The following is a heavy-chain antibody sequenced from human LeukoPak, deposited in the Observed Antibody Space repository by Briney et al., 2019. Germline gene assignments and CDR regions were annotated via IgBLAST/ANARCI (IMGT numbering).Heavy chain of an antibody. CDR1: GASISNYY. D-gene: IGHD5-12*01. CDR3: ARGFDSKSTYFDY. CDR2: IYYSGST. Sequence: SETLSLTCTVSGASISNYYWNWLRQSPGKGLEWIGYIYYSGSTKYNPSLKSRVTMSLDTSKKQFSLRLTSVTAADTAVYYCARGFDSKSTYFDYWGQGILVTVSS. V-gene: IGHV4-59*01. J-gene: IGHJ4*02.